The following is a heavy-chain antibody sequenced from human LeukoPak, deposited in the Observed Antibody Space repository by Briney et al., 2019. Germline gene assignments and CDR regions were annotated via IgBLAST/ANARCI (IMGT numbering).Heavy chain of an antibody. J-gene: IGHJ6*03. CDR1: GFTFSSYS. V-gene: IGHV3-48*04. D-gene: IGHD2-15*01. CDR2: ISSSGSTI. CDR3: ARTPGERYCSGGSCYFHYYYMDV. Sequence: PGGSLRLSCAASGFTFSSYSMNWVRQAPGKGLEWVSYISSSGSTIYYADSVKGRFTISRDNAKNSLYLQMNSLRAEDTAVYYCARTPGERYCSGGSCYFHYYYMDVWGKGTTVTVSS.